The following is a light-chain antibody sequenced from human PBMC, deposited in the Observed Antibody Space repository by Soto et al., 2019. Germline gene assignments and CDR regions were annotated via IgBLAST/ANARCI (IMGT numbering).Light chain of an antibody. Sequence: EIVMTQPPATLSVSPGEGATLACMGSQTIRRRSLAWYQQNPGQAPSFLIFGASTRVAGIQARFSGSGSGTEFSLTIRSLQSEDFAVYYCKQCMNWPTFGQGTRLEIK. V-gene: IGKV3-15*01. J-gene: IGKJ5*01. CDR1: QTIRRRS. CDR3: KQCMNWPT. CDR2: GAS.